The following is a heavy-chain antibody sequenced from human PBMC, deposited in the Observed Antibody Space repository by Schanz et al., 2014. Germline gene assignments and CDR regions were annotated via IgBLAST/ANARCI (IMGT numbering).Heavy chain of an antibody. V-gene: IGHV3-64*01. J-gene: IGHJ4*02. Sequence: EVQLAESGGGLVQPGGSLRLSCAASGFTFSGFWMTWVRQAPGKGLEYVSSISSKGDMTFYGNSVKGRFTISRDNSKNTLYLQLGSLSAEDTAVYFCARDNRYYLFDYWGQGALXTVSS. CDR2: ISSKGDMT. CDR3: ARDNRYYLFDY. CDR1: GFTFSGFW. D-gene: IGHD3-16*02.